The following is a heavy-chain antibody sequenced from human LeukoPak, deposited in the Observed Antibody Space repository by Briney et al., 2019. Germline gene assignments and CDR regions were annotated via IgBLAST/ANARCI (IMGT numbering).Heavy chain of an antibody. CDR1: GFTLSSYW. D-gene: IGHD4-17*01. Sequence: GGSLRLSCATSGFTLSSYWMHWVRKVPGKGLEWLSRINNDGVSTSYADSVKGRFTISRDNAKNSLYLQMNSLRAEDTAVYYCARGLLTVTTILDYWGQGTLVTVSS. CDR3: ARGLLTVTTILDY. J-gene: IGHJ4*02. CDR2: INNDGVST. V-gene: IGHV3-74*01.